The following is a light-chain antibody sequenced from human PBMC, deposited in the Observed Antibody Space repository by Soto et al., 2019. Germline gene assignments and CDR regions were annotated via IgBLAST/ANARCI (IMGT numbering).Light chain of an antibody. CDR3: QQYFNTPWT. V-gene: IGKV4-1*01. CDR2: WAS. J-gene: IGKJ1*01. CDR1: QSLLYRSKNKDY. Sequence: DIIMTQSPESLAVSLGERATINCKSSQSLLYRSKNKDYLAWYQQKPGQPPRQLIYWASTRESGVSDRFSGSGSGTDFTLTVTSMQAEDVAVYYCQQYFNTPWTFGQGTKVEIK.